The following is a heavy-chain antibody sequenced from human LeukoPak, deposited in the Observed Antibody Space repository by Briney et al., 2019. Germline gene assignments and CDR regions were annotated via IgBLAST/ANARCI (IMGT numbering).Heavy chain of an antibody. V-gene: IGHV4-61*05. CDR3: ARSLRGYRFATDY. D-gene: IGHD5-18*01. CDR1: GDSISSSRYY. J-gene: IGHJ4*02. CDR2: IYYSGST. Sequence: SETLSLTCTVSGDSISSSRYYWSWIRQPPGKGLEWIGYIYYSGSTKYNPSIKSRVTISVDTSKNQFSLKLSSVTAADTAVYYCARSLRGYRFATDYWGQGTLVTVSS.